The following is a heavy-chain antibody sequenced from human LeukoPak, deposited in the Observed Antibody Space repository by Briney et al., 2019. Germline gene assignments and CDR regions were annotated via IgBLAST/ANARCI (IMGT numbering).Heavy chain of an antibody. CDR2: ISWNSGKI. V-gene: IGHV3-9*01. CDR3: AKSLAVRGDYYYGMDV. D-gene: IGHD3-10*01. Sequence: GGSLRLSCAASGFTFDDYAMHWVRQAPGKGLEWVSGISWNSGKIGYADSVKGRFTISRDNAKNSLYLQINSLRAEDTALYYCAKSLAVRGDYYYGMDVWGQGTTVTVSS. CDR1: GFTFDDYA. J-gene: IGHJ6*02.